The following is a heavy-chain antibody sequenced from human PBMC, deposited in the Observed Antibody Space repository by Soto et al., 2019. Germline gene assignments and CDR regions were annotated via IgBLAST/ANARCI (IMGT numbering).Heavy chain of an antibody. CDR1: GGSISSGGYS. Sequence: SETLSLTCAVSGGSISSGGYSWSWIRQPPGKGLEGIGYIYHSGSTYYNPSLKSRVTISVDRSKNQFSLKLSSVTAADTAVYSCARGFVPREDGTDYWGQGTLVPVSS. D-gene: IGHD1-1*01. CDR3: ARGFVPREDGTDY. CDR2: IYHSGST. V-gene: IGHV4-30-2*01. J-gene: IGHJ4*02.